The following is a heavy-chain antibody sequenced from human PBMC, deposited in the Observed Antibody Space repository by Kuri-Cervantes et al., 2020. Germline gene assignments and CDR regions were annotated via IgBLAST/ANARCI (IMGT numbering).Heavy chain of an antibody. J-gene: IGHJ4*02. CDR1: GGSVSSGSYY. CDR2: IYYSGST. V-gene: IGHV4-61*01. CDR3: ARNYDILTGYYDGYFDY. D-gene: IGHD3-9*01. Sequence: SETLSLTCTVSGGSVSSGSYYWSWIRQPPGKGLEWIGYIYYSGSTYYNPSLKSRVTISVDMSKNQFSLKLSSVTAADTAVYYCARNYDILTGYYDGYFDYWGQGALVTVSS.